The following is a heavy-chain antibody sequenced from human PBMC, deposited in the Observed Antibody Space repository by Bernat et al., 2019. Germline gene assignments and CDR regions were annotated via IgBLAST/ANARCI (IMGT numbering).Heavy chain of an antibody. Sequence: QVQLQQWGAGLLKPSETLSLTCAVYGGSFSGYYWSWIRQPPGKGLEWIGEINHSGSTNYNPSLKSRVTISVDTSKNQFSLKLSSVTAADTAVYYCASEHLMVRGISRWGQGTLVTVSS. CDR3: ASEHLMVRGISR. D-gene: IGHD3-10*01. CDR2: INHSGST. CDR1: GGSFSGYY. V-gene: IGHV4-34*01. J-gene: IGHJ4*02.